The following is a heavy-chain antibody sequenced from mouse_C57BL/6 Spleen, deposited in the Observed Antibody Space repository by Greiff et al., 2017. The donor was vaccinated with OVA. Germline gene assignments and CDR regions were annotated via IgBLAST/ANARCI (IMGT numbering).Heavy chain of an antibody. V-gene: IGHV5-4*01. CDR3: ARDDRDYSWVAY. CDR1: GFTFSSYA. D-gene: IGHD1-1*01. CDR2: ISDGGSYT. J-gene: IGHJ3*01. Sequence: EVKLMESGGGLVKPGGSLKLSCAASGFTFSSYAMSWVRQTPEKRLEWVATISDGGSYTSYPDNVKGRFTISRYNAKNNLYLQMSHLKSEDTAMYYCARDDRDYSWVAYWGQGTLVTVSA.